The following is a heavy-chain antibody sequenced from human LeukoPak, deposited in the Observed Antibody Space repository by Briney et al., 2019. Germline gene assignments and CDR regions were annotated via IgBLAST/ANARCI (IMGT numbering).Heavy chain of an antibody. V-gene: IGHV4-59*01. CDR1: GGSFSGYY. CDR2: IYYSGST. Sequence: PSETLSLTCAVYGGSFSGYYWSWIRQPPGKGLEWIGYIYYSGSTNYNPSLKSRVTISVDTSKNQFSLKLSSVTAADTAVYYCARARLKRVYVWGSYRPTPIILDYWGQGTLVTVSS. J-gene: IGHJ4*02. D-gene: IGHD3-16*02. CDR3: ARARLKRVYVWGSYRPTPIILDY.